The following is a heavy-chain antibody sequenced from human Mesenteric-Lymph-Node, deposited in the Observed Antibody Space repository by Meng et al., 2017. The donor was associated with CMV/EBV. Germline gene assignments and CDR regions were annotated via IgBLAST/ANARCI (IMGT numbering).Heavy chain of an antibody. V-gene: IGHV4-59*13. CDR1: GGSLSSYP. D-gene: IGHD7-27*01. CDR3: GRDNWGAIDY. CDR2: MSYSGST. Sequence: QVQLPESGLGLVRPSEALSLTCTVSGGSLSSYPWSSVRQPPGKGLEWVGYMSYSGSTNFIPSLKSRITMSLDTSKNQFSLELSSVTAADTAVYYCGRDNWGAIDYWGQGTLVTVSS. J-gene: IGHJ4*02.